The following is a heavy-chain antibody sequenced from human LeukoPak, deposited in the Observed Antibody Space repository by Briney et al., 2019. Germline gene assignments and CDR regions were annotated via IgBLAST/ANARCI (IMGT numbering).Heavy chain of an antibody. CDR2: INAGNENT. J-gene: IGHJ5*02. CDR3: ARESVSLWYKSSGGDRLDP. Sequence: GASVTVSFTASGYTFTSYIIHWVRQAPGQRLEWMGWINAGNENTKYSQKFQGRVTITRDTSANTVYMELSSLRSEDTAVYYCARESVSLWYKSSGGDRLDPWGQGTLVTVSS. CDR1: GYTFTSYI. D-gene: IGHD6-13*01. V-gene: IGHV1-3*01.